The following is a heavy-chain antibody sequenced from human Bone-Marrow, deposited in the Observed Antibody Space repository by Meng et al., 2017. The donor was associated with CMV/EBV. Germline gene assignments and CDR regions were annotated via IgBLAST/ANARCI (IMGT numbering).Heavy chain of an antibody. CDR1: GFTSSIYA. CDR3: AREDVQPLRITMIVEPPCNCIDY. V-gene: IGHV3-30*04. D-gene: IGHD3-22*01. CDR2: IPYDGSNK. J-gene: IGHJ4*02. Sequence: GGSMRLSCAASGFTSSIYAMHWVRQAPGKGLEWVAVIPYDGSNKYYADSVKGRFMISRDNSTNALYLQMNSLRAEDTAVYYCAREDVQPLRITMIVEPPCNCIDYWGQGTLVTVSS.